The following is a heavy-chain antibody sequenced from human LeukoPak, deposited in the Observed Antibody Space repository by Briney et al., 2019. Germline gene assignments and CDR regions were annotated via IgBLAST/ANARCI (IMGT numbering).Heavy chain of an antibody. CDR3: ARVGSEAPITMVRGVIIIATYYFDY. CDR1: GGSISSGDYY. J-gene: IGHJ4*02. D-gene: IGHD3-10*01. V-gene: IGHV4-39*07. CDR2: IYYSGST. Sequence: SETLSLTCTVSGGSISSGDYYWSWIRQPPGKGLEWIGGIYYSGSTYYNPSLKSRVTISVDTSKNQFSLKLSSVTAADTAVYYCARVGSEAPITMVRGVIIIATYYFDYWGQGTLVTVSS.